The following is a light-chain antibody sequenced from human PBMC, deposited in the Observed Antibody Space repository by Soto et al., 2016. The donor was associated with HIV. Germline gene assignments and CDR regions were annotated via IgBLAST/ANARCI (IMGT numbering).Light chain of an antibody. Sequence: DIQMTQSPSSVSASVGDRVTITCRASQGITSWLAWYQQKPGRAPKLLIYAASTLQSGVPSRFSGSGSETDFTLTISSLQPDDFATYYCQQFGNSPYTFGQGTKLEIK. CDR3: QQFGNSPYT. V-gene: IGKV1-12*02. CDR2: AAS. J-gene: IGKJ2*01. CDR1: QGITSW.